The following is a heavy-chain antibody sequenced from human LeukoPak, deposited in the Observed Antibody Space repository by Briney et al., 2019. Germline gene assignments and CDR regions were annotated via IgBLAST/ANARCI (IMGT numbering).Heavy chain of an antibody. CDR3: ARDNYDSSGFT. CDR2: IYSGGGT. CDR1: GFTFSSYW. D-gene: IGHD3-22*01. V-gene: IGHV3-53*01. Sequence: PGGSLRLSCAASGFTFSSYWMSWVRQAPGKGLEWVSIIYSGGGTRYADSVKGRFTISRDNSRNTLYLQMNSLRAEDTALYYCARDNYDSSGFTWGQGTLVTVSS. J-gene: IGHJ4*02.